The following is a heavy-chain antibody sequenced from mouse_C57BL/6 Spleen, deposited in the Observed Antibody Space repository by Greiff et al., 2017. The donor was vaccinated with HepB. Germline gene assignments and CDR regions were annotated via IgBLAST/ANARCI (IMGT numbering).Heavy chain of an antibody. J-gene: IGHJ1*03. V-gene: IGHV1-80*01. CDR1: GYAFSSYW. D-gene: IGHD1-1*01. CDR2: IYPGDGDT. CDR3: ARSTYYYGSSYGGYFDV. Sequence: QVQLQQSGAELVKPGASVKISCKASGYAFSSYWMNWVKQRPGKGLEWIGQIYPGDGDTNYNGKFKGKATLTADKSSSTAYMQLSSLTSEDSAVYFCARSTYYYGSSYGGYFDVWGTGTTVTVSS.